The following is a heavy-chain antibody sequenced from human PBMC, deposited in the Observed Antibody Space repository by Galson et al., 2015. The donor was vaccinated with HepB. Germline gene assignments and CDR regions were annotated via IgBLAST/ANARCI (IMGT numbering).Heavy chain of an antibody. CDR3: AKELTRYSENWFDP. CDR2: ISYDGSNK. Sequence: SLRLSCAASGFTFSSYGMHWVRQAPGKGLEWVAVISYDGSNKYYADSVKGRFTISRDNSKNTLYLQMNSLRAEDTAAYYCAKELTRYSENWFDPWGQGTLVTVSS. J-gene: IGHJ5*02. CDR1: GFTFSSYG. D-gene: IGHD1-26*01. V-gene: IGHV3-30*18.